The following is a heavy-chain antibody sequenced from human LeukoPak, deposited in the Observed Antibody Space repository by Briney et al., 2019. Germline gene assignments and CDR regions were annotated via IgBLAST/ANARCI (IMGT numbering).Heavy chain of an antibody. CDR2: INPSGGST. Sequence: ASVKVSCKASGYTFTSYYMHWVRQAPGQGLEWMGIINPSGGSTSYAQKFQGRVTMTRDTSTSTAYMELSSLRSEDTAVYYCARGGPDLTHYYYYYMDVWGKGTTVTVSS. CDR3: ARGGPDLTHYYYYYMDV. CDR1: GYTFTSYY. J-gene: IGHJ6*03. V-gene: IGHV1-46*01.